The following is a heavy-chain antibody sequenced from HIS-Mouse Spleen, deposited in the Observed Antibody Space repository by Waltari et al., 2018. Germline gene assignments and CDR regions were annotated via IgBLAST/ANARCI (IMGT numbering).Heavy chain of an antibody. CDR3: ASHHIAALDY. CDR1: GFTFSSYS. J-gene: IGHJ4*02. CDR2: ISSSNSYI. D-gene: IGHD6-6*01. V-gene: IGHV3-21*01. Sequence: EVQLVESGGGLVKPGGSLRLSCAASGFTFSSYSMNWVRQAPGKGLEVVSSISSSNSYIYYADSVKGRFTISRDNAKNSLYLQMNSLRAEDTAVYYCASHHIAALDYWGQGTLVTVSS.